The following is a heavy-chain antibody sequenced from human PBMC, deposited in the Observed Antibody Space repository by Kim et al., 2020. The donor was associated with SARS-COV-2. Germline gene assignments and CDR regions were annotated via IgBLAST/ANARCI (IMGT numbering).Heavy chain of an antibody. CDR2: ISAYNGNT. CDR1: GYTFTSYG. D-gene: IGHD2-2*01. Sequence: ASVKVSCKASGYTFTSYGISWVRQAPGQGLEWMGWISAYNGNTNNAQKLQGRVTMTTDTSTSTAYMELRSLRSDDTAVYYCARLGYCSSTSCYYYYYYGMDVWGQGTTVTVSS. J-gene: IGHJ6*02. CDR3: ARLGYCSSTSCYYYYYYGMDV. V-gene: IGHV1-18*04.